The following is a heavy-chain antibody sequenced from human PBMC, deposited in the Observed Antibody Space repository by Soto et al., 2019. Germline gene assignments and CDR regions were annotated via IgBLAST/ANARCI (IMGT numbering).Heavy chain of an antibody. V-gene: IGHV1-2*02. J-gene: IGHJ4*02. CDR1: GYTFTRYT. D-gene: IGHD6-19*01. CDR2: INPDNGNT. CDR3: ASAAVTGTAGLDF. Sequence: ASVKVSCKASGYTFTRYTMNWVRQAPGQRLEWMGWINPDNGNTKSSQKFQGRVTMTRDTSISTAYMELSRLTSDDTAVYYCASAAVTGTAGLDFWGQGTQVTVSS.